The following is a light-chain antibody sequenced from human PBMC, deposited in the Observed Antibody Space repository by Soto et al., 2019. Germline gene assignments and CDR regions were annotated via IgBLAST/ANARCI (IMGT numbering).Light chain of an antibody. CDR3: AAWDDSLYGL. J-gene: IGLJ2*01. CDR2: NND. CDR1: SSNIGKNS. Sequence: QSVLTQAPSASGTPGQRVTISCSGSSSNIGKNSVNWYQQLPGTAPKLLIYNNDHRPSGVPDRFSGSKSGTSASLAISGLQSEDEANYYCAAWDDSLYGLFGGGTKLTVL. V-gene: IGLV1-44*01.